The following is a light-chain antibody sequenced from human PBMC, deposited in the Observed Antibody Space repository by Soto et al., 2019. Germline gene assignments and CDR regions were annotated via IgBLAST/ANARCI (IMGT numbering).Light chain of an antibody. CDR2: DAS. J-gene: IGKJ3*01. CDR1: QSVRSS. Sequence: EIVLTQSPDTLSLSPGERATLSCRASQSVRSSLAWYQQKPGQAPRLLIYDASNMATGIPARFSGSGSGTDFTLTISSLEPEEFAVYYCQQRSNWPPEVTFGPGTKVDIK. CDR3: QQRSNWPPEVT. V-gene: IGKV3-11*01.